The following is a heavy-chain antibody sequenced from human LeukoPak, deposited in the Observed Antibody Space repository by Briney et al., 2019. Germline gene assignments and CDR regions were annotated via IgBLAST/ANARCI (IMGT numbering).Heavy chain of an antibody. J-gene: IGHJ4*02. CDR3: ARGRTGVGTAMADAFDY. CDR1: GYTFTSYG. Sequence: ASVKVSCKASGYTFTSYGISWVRQAPGQGLEWMGWISAYNGNTNYAQKLQGRVTMTTDTSTSTAYMELRSLRSDDTAVYYCARGRTGVGTAMADAFDYWGQGTLVTVSS. D-gene: IGHD5-18*01. V-gene: IGHV1-18*04. CDR2: ISAYNGNT.